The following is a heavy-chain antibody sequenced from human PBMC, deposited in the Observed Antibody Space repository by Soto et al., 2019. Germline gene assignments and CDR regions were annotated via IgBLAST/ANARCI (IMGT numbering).Heavy chain of an antibody. CDR3: ARGGEAAAGVFDP. V-gene: IGHV4-34*01. CDR1: GGSFGGYY. J-gene: IGHJ5*02. CDR2: INHSGST. D-gene: IGHD6-13*01. Sequence: SETLSLTCAVYGGSFGGYYWSWIRQPPGKGLEWIGEINHSGSTNYNPSLKSRVTISVDTSKNQFSLKLSSVTAADTAVYYCARGGEAAAGVFDPWGQGTLVTVSS.